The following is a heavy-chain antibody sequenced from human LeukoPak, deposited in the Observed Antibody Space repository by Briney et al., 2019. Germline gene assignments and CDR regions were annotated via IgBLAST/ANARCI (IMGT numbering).Heavy chain of an antibody. CDR2: IYYSGST. Sequence: SETLSLTCAVYGGSFSGYYWSWIRQPPGKGLEWIGYIYYSGSTNYNPSLKSRVTISVDTSKNQFSLKLSSVTAADTAVYYCARGDICTNGVCPRDYYYGMDVWGQGTTVTVSS. D-gene: IGHD2-8*01. J-gene: IGHJ6*02. CDR3: ARGDICTNGVCPRDYYYGMDV. V-gene: IGHV4-59*01. CDR1: GGSFSGYY.